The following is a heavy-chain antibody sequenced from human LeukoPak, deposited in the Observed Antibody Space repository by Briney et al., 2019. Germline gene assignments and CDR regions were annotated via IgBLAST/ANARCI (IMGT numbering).Heavy chain of an antibody. CDR1: GFTFSSYG. V-gene: IGHV3-30*02. Sequence: GGSLRLSCAASGFTFSSYGMHWVRQAPGKGLEGVAFIRYDGSNKYYADCVKGRFPISRDNSKNTLYLQMNSLRAEDTAVYYCAKGRTIVVVPAVPFDYWGQGTLVTVSS. J-gene: IGHJ4*02. D-gene: IGHD2-2*01. CDR3: AKGRTIVVVPAVPFDY. CDR2: IRYDGSNK.